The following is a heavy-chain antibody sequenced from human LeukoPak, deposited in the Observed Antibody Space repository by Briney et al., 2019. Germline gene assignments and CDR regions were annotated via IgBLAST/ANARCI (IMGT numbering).Heavy chain of an antibody. D-gene: IGHD5-18*01. J-gene: IGHJ6*02. CDR1: GFTFSSYS. Sequence: GGSLRLSCAASGFTFSSYSMNWVRQAPGKGLEWVSSISTGSSFIYYADSVKGRFTISRDIAKNSLYLQMNSLRAEDTAVYYCARDGYSYGYTWYYYYGMDVWGQGTTVTVSS. V-gene: IGHV3-21*01. CDR2: ISTGSSFI. CDR3: ARDGYSYGYTWYYYYGMDV.